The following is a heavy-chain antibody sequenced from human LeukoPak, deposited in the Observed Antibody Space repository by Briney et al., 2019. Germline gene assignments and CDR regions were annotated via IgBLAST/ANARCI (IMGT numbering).Heavy chain of an antibody. CDR1: GYTFTSYG. CDR2: ISAYNGNT. Sequence: ASVKVSCKASGYTFTSYGIRWVRQAPGQGLEWMGWISAYNGNTNYAQKLQGRVTMTTDTSTSTAYMELRSLRSDDTAVYYCARDRGRLAANPVYDYWGQGTLVTVSS. D-gene: IGHD6-19*01. V-gene: IGHV1-18*01. CDR3: ARDRGRLAANPVYDY. J-gene: IGHJ4*02.